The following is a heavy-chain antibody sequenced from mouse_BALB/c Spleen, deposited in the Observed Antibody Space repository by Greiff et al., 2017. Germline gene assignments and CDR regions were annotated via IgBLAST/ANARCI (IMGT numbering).Heavy chain of an antibody. CDR1: GFNIKDYY. V-gene: IGHV14-3*02. D-gene: IGHD1-1*01. J-gene: IGHJ4*01. CDR3: ASIYYYDRRLWYAMDY. CDR2: IDPANGNT. Sequence: VQLQQSGAELVKPGASVKLSCTASGFNIKDYYMHWVKQRPGQGLEWIGRIDPANGNTKYNPKFKGKATLTAATSSNTAYMQLSSLTSEDSAVSYCASIYYYDRRLWYAMDYWGQGTSVTVSS.